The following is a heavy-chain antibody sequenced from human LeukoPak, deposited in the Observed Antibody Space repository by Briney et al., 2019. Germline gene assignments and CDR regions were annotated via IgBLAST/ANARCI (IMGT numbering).Heavy chain of an antibody. Sequence: SETLSLTCTVSGGSINNYYWSWIRQPPGKGLEWIGEINHSGSTNYNPSFKSRVTISVDTSKNQFSLKLSSVTAADTAVYYCARGQSDFWSGYFNYWGQGTLVTVSS. CDR2: INHSGST. CDR1: GGSINNYY. D-gene: IGHD3-3*01. CDR3: ARGQSDFWSGYFNY. V-gene: IGHV4-34*01. J-gene: IGHJ4*02.